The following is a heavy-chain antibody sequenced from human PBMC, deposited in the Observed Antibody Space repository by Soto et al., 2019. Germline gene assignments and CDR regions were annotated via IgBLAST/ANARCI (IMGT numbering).Heavy chain of an antibody. D-gene: IGHD6-19*01. CDR3: AREGGNSSGWYDYYYGMDV. J-gene: IGHJ6*02. CDR2: TYYRSKWYN. Sequence: SQTLSLTCAISGDSVSSNSAAWNWIRQSPSRGLEWLGRTYYRSKWYNDYAVSVKSRITINPDTSKNQFSLQLNSVTPEGTAVYYCAREGGNSSGWYDYYYGMDVWGQGTTVTVSS. V-gene: IGHV6-1*01. CDR1: GDSVSSNSAA.